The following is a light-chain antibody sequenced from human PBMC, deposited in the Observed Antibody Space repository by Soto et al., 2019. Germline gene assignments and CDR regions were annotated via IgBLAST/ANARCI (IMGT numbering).Light chain of an antibody. Sequence: EIVITHSPRTRPVTPGGPASISFMSSQSLLYTNTYNYLDWYVQKPGQSPQLLIYGASNRATGIPDRFSGSGSGTDFTLTISRLEPEDFAVYYCQQYGSSGTFGQGTTVDIK. J-gene: IGKJ1*01. CDR1: QSLLYTNTYNY. V-gene: IGKV2-28*01. CDR3: QQYGSSGT. CDR2: GAS.